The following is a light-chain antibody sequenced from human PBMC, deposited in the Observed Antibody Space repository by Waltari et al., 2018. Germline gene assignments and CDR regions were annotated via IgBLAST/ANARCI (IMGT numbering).Light chain of an antibody. J-gene: IGLJ3*02. CDR1: SVQPKY. CDR2: QDM. V-gene: IGLV3-1*01. CDR3: QTWDTSAVV. Sequence: SYDLTQPPSVSVSPGQTARITCSGHSVQPKYISWLQQKPGQSPVLVIYQDMQRPSGIPERFSGSNSGNTATLTISGTQPSDEAAYFCQTWDTSAVVFGGGTKLTVL.